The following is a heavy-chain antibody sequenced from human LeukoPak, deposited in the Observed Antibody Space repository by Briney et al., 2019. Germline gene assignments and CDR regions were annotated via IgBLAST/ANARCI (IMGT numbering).Heavy chain of an antibody. D-gene: IGHD4-17*01. V-gene: IGHV1-69*01. J-gene: IGHJ4*02. CDR2: IIPIFGTA. Sequence: SVKVSCKASGGTFSSYAISWVRRAPGQGLEWMGGIIPIFGTANYAQKFQGRVTITADESTSTAYMELRSLRSDDTAVYYCAREDRGLPIDYWGQGTLVTVSS. CDR1: GGTFSSYA. CDR3: AREDRGLPIDY.